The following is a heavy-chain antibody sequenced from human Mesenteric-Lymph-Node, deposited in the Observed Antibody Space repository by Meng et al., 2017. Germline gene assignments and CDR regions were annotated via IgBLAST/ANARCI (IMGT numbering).Heavy chain of an antibody. D-gene: IGHD2-8*01. J-gene: IGHJ4*02. Sequence: VVEAGGGLVQPGGFLSLSFAASGFTFNSYAVNWVRQAPGKGLQWVSGIAPSGGSTYYTDSVKGRFTISRDNSKNTAYLQMNSLRAEDTAVYYCAKRYCTNGDCCAFDYWGPGTLVTVSS. CDR2: IAPSGGST. CDR1: GFTFNSYA. CDR3: AKRYCTNGDCCAFDY. V-gene: IGHV3-23*04.